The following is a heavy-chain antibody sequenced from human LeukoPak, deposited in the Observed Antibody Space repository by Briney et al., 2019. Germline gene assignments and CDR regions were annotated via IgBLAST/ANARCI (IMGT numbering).Heavy chain of an antibody. V-gene: IGHV4-59*08. CDR1: GGSISSYY. CDR2: IYYSGST. CDR3: ARKGPQWYFDL. J-gene: IGHJ2*01. D-gene: IGHD1-14*01. Sequence: PSETLSLTCNVSGGSISSYYWSWIRQPPGKGLEWIGYIYYSGSTNYTPSLKSRVTISVDTSKDQVSLKLSSVTAVDTAVYYCARKGPQWYFDLWGRGTLVTVSS.